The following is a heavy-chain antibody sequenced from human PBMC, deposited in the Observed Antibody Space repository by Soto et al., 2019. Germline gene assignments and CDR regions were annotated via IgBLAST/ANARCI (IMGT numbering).Heavy chain of an antibody. CDR3: ARDDGGLTFKERGGVPDYYDSSGYYQYNWFDP. J-gene: IGHJ5*02. Sequence: ASVKVSCKASGGTFSSYAISWVRQAPGQGLEWMGGIIPIFGTANYAQKFQGRVTITADESTSTAYMELSSLRSEDTAVYYCARDDGGLTFKERGGVPDYYDSSGYYQYNWFDPWGQGTLVTVSS. CDR1: GGTFSSYA. CDR2: IIPIFGTA. D-gene: IGHD3-22*01. V-gene: IGHV1-69*13.